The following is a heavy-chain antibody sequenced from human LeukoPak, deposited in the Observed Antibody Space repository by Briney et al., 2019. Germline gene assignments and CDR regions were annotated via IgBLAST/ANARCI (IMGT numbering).Heavy chain of an antibody. Sequence: GGSLRLSCAASGFTVSSNYMSWVRQAPGKGLEWVSVIYSGGSTYYADSVKGRFTISRDNSKNTLYLQMNSLRAEDTAVYYCARGKRGSCYPNWGQGTLVTVSS. CDR2: IYSGGST. D-gene: IGHD2-15*01. CDR3: ARGKRGSCYPN. CDR1: GFTVSSNY. V-gene: IGHV3-53*01. J-gene: IGHJ4*02.